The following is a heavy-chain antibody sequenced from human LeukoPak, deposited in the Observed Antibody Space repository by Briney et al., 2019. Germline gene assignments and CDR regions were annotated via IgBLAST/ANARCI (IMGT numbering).Heavy chain of an antibody. CDR3: ARDLGSSGWWGGFDF. CDR2: ISSSSSYI. D-gene: IGHD6-19*01. Sequence: GGSLRLSCAASGFTLSSYSMNWVRQAPGKGLEWVSSISSSSSYIYYADSVKGRFTISRDNAKNSLYLQMNSLRAEDTAVYYCARDLGSSGWWGGFDFWGQGTLVTVSS. CDR1: GFTLSSYS. J-gene: IGHJ4*02. V-gene: IGHV3-21*01.